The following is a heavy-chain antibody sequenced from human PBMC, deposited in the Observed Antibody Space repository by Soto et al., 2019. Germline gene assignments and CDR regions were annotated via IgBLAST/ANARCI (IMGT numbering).Heavy chain of an antibody. J-gene: IGHJ4*02. V-gene: IGHV4-59*02. CDR2: IYYSGST. D-gene: IGHD5-18*01. CDR3: AKALDSYGPSPYYFDY. CDR1: GGSVSSYY. Sequence: SETLSLTCTVSGGSVSSYYWSWIRQSPGKGLEWIGYIYYSGSTKYKPSLKSRFTISVDTSKNQFSLKVSSATAEDTAVYYCAKALDSYGPSPYYFDYWGQGTLVTVSS.